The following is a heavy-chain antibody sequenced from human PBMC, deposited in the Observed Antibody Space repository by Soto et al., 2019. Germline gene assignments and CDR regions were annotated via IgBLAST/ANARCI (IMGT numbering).Heavy chain of an antibody. D-gene: IGHD2-2*02. V-gene: IGHV3-21*01. CDR3: ARDDCSSTSCYNY. CDR2: ISSSSSYI. CDR1: GFTFSSYS. Sequence: EVQLVESGGGLVKTGGSLRLSCAASGFTFSSYSMNWVRQAPGKGLEWVSSISSSSSYIYYADSVKGRFTISRDNAKNSLYLQMNSLRAEDTAVYYCARDDCSSTSCYNYWGQGTLVTVSS. J-gene: IGHJ4*02.